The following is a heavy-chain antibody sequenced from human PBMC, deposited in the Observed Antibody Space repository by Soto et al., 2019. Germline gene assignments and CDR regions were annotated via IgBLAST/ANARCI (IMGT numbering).Heavy chain of an antibody. CDR3: ARGWQLDN. J-gene: IGHJ4*02. CDR2: IYHSGST. Sequence: SETLSLTCAVSGGSISSGGYSWSWIRQPPGKGLEWIGYIYHSGSTYYNPSLKSRVTISVDTSKNQFSLKLSSVTAADTAVYYCARGWQLDNWGQGTLVTVSS. D-gene: IGHD6-13*01. V-gene: IGHV4-30-2*01. CDR1: GGSISSGGYS.